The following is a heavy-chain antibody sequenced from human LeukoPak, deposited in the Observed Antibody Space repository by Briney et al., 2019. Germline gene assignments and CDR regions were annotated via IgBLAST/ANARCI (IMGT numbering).Heavy chain of an antibody. Sequence: PSETLSLTCTVSGVSFSTYYLSWVRQPPGKGLEWIGYISYSGSNKYNPSLKSRVTLSVDMSKDQFSLRLSTVTAADSAIYYCARLPHMAVAGHDCAYWGPGTLVTVSS. CDR2: ISYSGSN. CDR3: ARLPHMAVAGHDCAY. J-gene: IGHJ4*02. V-gene: IGHV4-59*08. CDR1: GVSFSTYY. D-gene: IGHD6-19*01.